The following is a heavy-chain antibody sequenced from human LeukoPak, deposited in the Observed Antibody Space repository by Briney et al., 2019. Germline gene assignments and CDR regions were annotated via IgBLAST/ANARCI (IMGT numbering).Heavy chain of an antibody. D-gene: IGHD1-26*01. Sequence: PGGSLRLSCAASGFTFSNAWMSWVRQAPGKGLEWVGRIKSKTDGGTTDYAAPVKGRFTISRDNSKNTLYLQMNSLRAEDTAVYYCAKSNQWELLGHFDYWGQGTLVTVSS. J-gene: IGHJ4*02. V-gene: IGHV3-15*01. CDR2: IKSKTDGGTT. CDR1: GFTFSNAW. CDR3: AKSNQWELLGHFDY.